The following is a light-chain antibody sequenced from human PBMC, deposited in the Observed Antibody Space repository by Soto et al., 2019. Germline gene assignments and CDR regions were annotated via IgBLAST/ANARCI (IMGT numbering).Light chain of an antibody. CDR3: QTWDTGILV. CDR1: SWHRNYG. Sequence: QAVVTQSPSASASLGGSVSLTCTLSSWHRNYGIAWHQQQPGKGPRYLMMVNSDGSHTKGDGIPDRFSGSSSGAERYLIISSLQSEDEADYYCQTWDTGILVLGGGTKLTVL. J-gene: IGLJ3*02. V-gene: IGLV4-69*01. CDR2: VNSDGSH.